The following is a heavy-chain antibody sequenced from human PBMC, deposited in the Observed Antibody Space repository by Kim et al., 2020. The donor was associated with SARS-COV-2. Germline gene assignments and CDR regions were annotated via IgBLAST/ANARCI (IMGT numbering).Heavy chain of an antibody. V-gene: IGHV3-30*01. Sequence: NKYYADSLKGRFTLSRDKSKNTLYLQMNSLRAEDTAVYYCARSDGYSYFDYWGQGTLVTVSS. CDR3: ARSDGYSYFDY. D-gene: IGHD2-15*01. J-gene: IGHJ4*02. CDR2: NK.